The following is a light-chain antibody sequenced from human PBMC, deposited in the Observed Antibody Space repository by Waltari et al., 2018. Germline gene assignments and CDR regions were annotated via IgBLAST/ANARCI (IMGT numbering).Light chain of an antibody. Sequence: EIVLTQSPGPLSLSPGERATLSCRASQSVARALAWYQQKPGQPPRLLIYNTYIRATGVPDRFSGGGSGTDFSLTISRLEPEDFAVYYCQNYVRLPATFGQGTKVEIK. CDR3: QNYVRLPAT. CDR1: QSVARA. CDR2: NTY. J-gene: IGKJ1*01. V-gene: IGKV3-20*01.